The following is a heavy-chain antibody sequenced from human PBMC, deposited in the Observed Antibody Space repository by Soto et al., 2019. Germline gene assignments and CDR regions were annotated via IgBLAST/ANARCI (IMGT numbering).Heavy chain of an antibody. J-gene: IGHJ4*02. Sequence: QVQLVQSGAEVREPGASVKVSCKASGYSFTSLDINWVRQTTGQGLEWMGWMQPSSGRTGYAQKFQGRVTMTRDNSLTTAYMELSRLTADDTAFYFCARGCSAGVDYGCQGTVVTVSS. D-gene: IGHD2-2*01. V-gene: IGHV1-8*01. CDR2: MQPSSGRT. CDR1: GYSFTSLD. CDR3: ARGCSAGVDY.